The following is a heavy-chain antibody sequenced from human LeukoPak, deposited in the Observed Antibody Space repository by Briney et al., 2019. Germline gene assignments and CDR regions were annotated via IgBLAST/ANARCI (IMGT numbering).Heavy chain of an antibody. CDR2: IYSGGDT. CDR3: ARDWDDGRAERPA. CDR1: GFTVSGNY. Sequence: PGRSLRLSCAASGFTVSGNYMSWVRQAPGKGPECVAVIYSGGDTYYADSVKGRFTISRDKSKNTLYLQMNSLRAEDTAVYYCARDWDDGRAERPAWGQGTLVTVSS. J-gene: IGHJ5*02. V-gene: IGHV3-53*01. D-gene: IGHD3-22*01.